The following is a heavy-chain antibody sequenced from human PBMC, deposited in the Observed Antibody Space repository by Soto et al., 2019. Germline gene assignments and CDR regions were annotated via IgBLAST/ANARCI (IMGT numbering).Heavy chain of an antibody. V-gene: IGHV4-30-2*01. CDR3: VRRSPEDAFDI. J-gene: IGHJ3*02. CDR1: GGSIISGGYS. Sequence: SETLSLTCAVSGGSIISGGYSWSWIRQPPGKGLQWIGHIYEGGNTYYTPSLESRVAISTDKSKNQFSLRLSSVTAADTAVYYCVRRSPEDAFDIWGQGTMVTVS. CDR2: IYEGGNT.